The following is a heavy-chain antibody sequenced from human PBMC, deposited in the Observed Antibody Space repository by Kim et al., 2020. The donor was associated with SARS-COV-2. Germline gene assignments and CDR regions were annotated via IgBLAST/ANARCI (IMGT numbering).Heavy chain of an antibody. V-gene: IGHV3-48*03. CDR3: ARSKLVRTSYYYYMDV. CDR2: INWSGGVI. D-gene: IGHD6-6*01. Sequence: GGSLRLSCTASGFIFSDHEMNWVRQAPGKGLEWVSRINWSGGVIYYADSVKGRFTISRDNAKNSLHLQMNSLRAEDTAVHFCARSKLVRTSYYYYMDVWG. CDR1: GFIFSDHE. J-gene: IGHJ6*03.